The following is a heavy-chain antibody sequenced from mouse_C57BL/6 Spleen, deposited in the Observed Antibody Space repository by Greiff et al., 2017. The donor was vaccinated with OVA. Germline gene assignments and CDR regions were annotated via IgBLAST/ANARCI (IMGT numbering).Heavy chain of an antibody. D-gene: IGHD1-1*01. Sequence: QVQLQQSGAELVKPGASVKISCKASGYAFSSYWMNWVKQRPGKGLEWIGQIYPGDGDTNYNGKFKGKATLTADKSSSTAYMQLSSLTSEDSAVYFCARGLDYYGSNYYFGCWGKGATLTVSS. J-gene: IGHJ2*01. CDR2: IYPGDGDT. CDR3: ARGLDYYGSNYYFGC. CDR1: GYAFSSYW. V-gene: IGHV1-80*01.